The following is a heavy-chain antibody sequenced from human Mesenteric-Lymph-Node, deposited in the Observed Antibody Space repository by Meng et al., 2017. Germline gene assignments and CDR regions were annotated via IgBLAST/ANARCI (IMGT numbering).Heavy chain of an antibody. CDR3: ARCSTPRNGYGCDYFDY. CDR1: GGSINSGNYY. D-gene: IGHD5-18*01. Sequence: SETLSLTCTVSGGSINSGNYYWSWIRQPVGKGLEWIGRINTSGNTNYNPSLKGRVAISVDTSKNHFSLNLNSVTAADTALYYCARCSTPRNGYGCDYFDYWGQGTLVTVSS. CDR2: INTSGNT. V-gene: IGHV4-61*02. J-gene: IGHJ4*02.